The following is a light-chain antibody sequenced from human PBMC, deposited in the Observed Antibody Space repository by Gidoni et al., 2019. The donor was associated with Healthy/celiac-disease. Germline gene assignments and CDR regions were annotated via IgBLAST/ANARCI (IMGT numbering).Light chain of an antibody. V-gene: IGKV2-28*01. J-gene: IGKJ1*01. Sequence: DIVMTQSPLSLPVTPGEPASISCRSSQSLPQLLIYLGSNRASGVPDRFSGSGSGTDFTLKISRVEAEDVGVYYCMQALQTPWTFGQGTKVEIK. CDR1: QSLP. CDR3: MQALQTPWT. CDR2: LGS.